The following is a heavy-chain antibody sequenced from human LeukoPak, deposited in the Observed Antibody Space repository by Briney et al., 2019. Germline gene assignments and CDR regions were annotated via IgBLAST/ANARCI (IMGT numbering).Heavy chain of an antibody. V-gene: IGHV3-11*01. CDR2: ISSSGSTI. D-gene: IGHD5-24*01. Sequence: LSLTCTVSGGSITSSYWNWIRQAPGKGLEWVSYISSSGSTIYYADSVKGRFTISRDNAKNSLYLQMNSLRAEDTAVYYCERDAEMATISGYFDYWGQGTLVTVSS. CDR3: ERDAEMATISGYFDY. CDR1: GGSITSSY. J-gene: IGHJ4*02.